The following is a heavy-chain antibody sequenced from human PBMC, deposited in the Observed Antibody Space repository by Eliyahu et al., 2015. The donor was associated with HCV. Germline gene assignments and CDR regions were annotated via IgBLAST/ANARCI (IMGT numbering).Heavy chain of an antibody. V-gene: IGHV2-5*02. D-gene: IGHD6-6*01. CDR1: GFSLSTSGVG. J-gene: IGHJ6*02. CDR3: AHSSYSSSPTIGYYYYGMDV. CDR2: IYWDDDK. Sequence: QITLKESGPTLVKPTQTLTLTCTFSGFSLSTSGVGVGWIRQPPGKALEWLALIYWDDDKHYSPSLKSRLTITKDTSKNQVVLTMTNMDPVDTATYYCAHSSYSSSPTIGYYYYGMDVWGQGTTVTVSS.